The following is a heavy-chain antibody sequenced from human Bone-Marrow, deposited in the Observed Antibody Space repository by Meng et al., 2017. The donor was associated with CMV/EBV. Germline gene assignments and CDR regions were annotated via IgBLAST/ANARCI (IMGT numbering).Heavy chain of an antibody. CDR2: IDWNDDK. D-gene: IGHD3-3*01. J-gene: IGHJ3*02. CDR1: GFSLNTSGVS. CDR3: AHAYDDFWSGYYLGAFDI. Sequence: SGPTLVKPTQTLSLTCTFSGFSLNTSGVSVGWIRQPPGKALEWLALIDWNDDKRYSPSLNSRLTVTKDTSTSQVVLTLTNMEAVDTATYFCAHAYDDFWSGYYLGAFDIWGQGTRVTVSS. V-gene: IGHV2-5*01.